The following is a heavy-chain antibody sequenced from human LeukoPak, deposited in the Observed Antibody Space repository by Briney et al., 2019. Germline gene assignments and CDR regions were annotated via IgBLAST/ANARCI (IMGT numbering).Heavy chain of an antibody. V-gene: IGHV4-30-2*01. CDR2: IYHSGST. Sequence: SQTLSLTCAVSGGSISSGGYSWSWIPQPPGKGLEWIGYIYHSGSTYYNPSLKSRVTISVDRSKNQFSLKLSSVTAADTAVYYCARVSRAVRKTWFDPWGQGTLVTVSS. D-gene: IGHD4-17*01. J-gene: IGHJ5*02. CDR1: GGSISSGGYS. CDR3: ARVSRAVRKTWFDP.